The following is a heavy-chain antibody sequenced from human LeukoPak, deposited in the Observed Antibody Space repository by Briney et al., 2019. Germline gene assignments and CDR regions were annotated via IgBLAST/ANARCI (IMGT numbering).Heavy chain of an antibody. J-gene: IGHJ4*02. CDR1: GGSISSYY. D-gene: IGHD6-13*01. V-gene: IGHV4-4*07. CDR2: IYTSGST. Sequence: SETLSLTCTVSGGSISSYYWSWIRQPAGKGLEWIGRIYTSGSTNYNPSLKSRVTMSVDTSKNQFSLKLSSVTAADTAVYYCARNWSSYNSSSWSFDYWGQGTLVTVSS. CDR3: ARNWSSYNSSSWSFDY.